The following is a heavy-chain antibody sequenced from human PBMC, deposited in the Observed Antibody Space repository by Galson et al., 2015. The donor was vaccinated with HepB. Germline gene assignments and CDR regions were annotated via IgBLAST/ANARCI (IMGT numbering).Heavy chain of an antibody. Sequence: SVKVSCEASGYTFASYYMHWVRQAPGQGLEWMGIINPSGGSTCYAEKLQGRVTMTRDTSTSTVYMELSSLRSEDTAVYYCAREASYWGFDYWGQGTLVTVSS. CDR3: AREASYWGFDY. V-gene: IGHV1-46*04. CDR2: INPSGGST. D-gene: IGHD3-10*01. CDR1: GYTFASYY. J-gene: IGHJ4*02.